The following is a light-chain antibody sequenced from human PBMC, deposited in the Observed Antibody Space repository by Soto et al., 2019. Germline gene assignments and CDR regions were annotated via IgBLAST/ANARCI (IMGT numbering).Light chain of an antibody. CDR2: GAS. V-gene: IGKV3-15*01. Sequence: EIVMTHSPATLSVSPGERATLSCRASQSVSSTLAWYQQKPGQAPRLLIYGASTRATAIPARFSGSGSGTEFTLTISSLQSEDFAVYYCQPYNNWPPWTFGQGTKVEIK. CDR3: QPYNNWPPWT. CDR1: QSVSST. J-gene: IGKJ1*01.